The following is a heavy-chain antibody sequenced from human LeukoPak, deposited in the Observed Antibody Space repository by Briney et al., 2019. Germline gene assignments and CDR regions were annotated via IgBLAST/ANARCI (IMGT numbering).Heavy chain of an antibody. J-gene: IGHJ2*01. CDR3: TAEYDSSGYYPWFFDL. D-gene: IGHD3-22*01. CDR1: GFTFSNAW. CDR2: IKSKSAGGKT. V-gene: IGHV3-15*01. Sequence: NSGGSLRLSCAASGFTFSNAWMSWVRQAPGKGLEWVGRIKSKSAGGKTDYAAPMKGRFTISRGDSKNTLYLQMNSLKTEDTAVYYCTAEYDSSGYYPWFFDLWGRGTLVTASS.